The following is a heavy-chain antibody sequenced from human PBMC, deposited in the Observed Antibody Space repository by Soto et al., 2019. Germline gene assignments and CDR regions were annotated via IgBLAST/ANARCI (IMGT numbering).Heavy chain of an antibody. D-gene: IGHD5-12*01. CDR2: ISSDGDTI. CDR1: GFTFHEYA. J-gene: IGHJ6*02. CDR3: TKGGYDMIYYFGLDV. V-gene: IGHV3-9*01. Sequence: EVQLIESGGGWVQPGTSLRVSCAASGFTFHEYAMHWVRQAPGKGLEWVSGISSDGDTIAYADSVQGRFTVFRDNAKNSLYLQMNSLRAEDTALYSCTKGGYDMIYYFGLDVCGQGTTVTVSS.